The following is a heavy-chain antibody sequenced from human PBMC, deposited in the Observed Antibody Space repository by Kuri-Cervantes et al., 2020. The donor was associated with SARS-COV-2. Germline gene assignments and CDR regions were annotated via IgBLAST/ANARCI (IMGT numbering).Heavy chain of an antibody. CDR2: IWYDGSNK. J-gene: IGHJ5*02. CDR1: GFTFSSYW. Sequence: GESLKISCAASGFTFSSYWMHWVRQAPGKGLEWVAVIWYDGSNKYYADSVKGRFTISRDNSKNTLYLQMNSLRAEDTAVYYCARDSSNYYDSSGSPKVGWFDPWGQGTLVTVSS. V-gene: IGHV3-33*08. D-gene: IGHD3-22*01. CDR3: ARDSSNYYDSSGSPKVGWFDP.